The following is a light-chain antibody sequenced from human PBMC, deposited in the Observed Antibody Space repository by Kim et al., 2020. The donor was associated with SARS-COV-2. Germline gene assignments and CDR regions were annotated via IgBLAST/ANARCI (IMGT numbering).Light chain of an antibody. Sequence: PGERATLSFRASQSVSSSYLAWYQQKPGQAPRLLIYDASSRATGIPDRFSGSGSGTDFTLTISRLEPEDFAVYYCQQYGNSPPYTFGQGTKLEI. V-gene: IGKV3-20*01. CDR1: QSVSSSY. CDR2: DAS. CDR3: QQYGNSPPYT. J-gene: IGKJ2*01.